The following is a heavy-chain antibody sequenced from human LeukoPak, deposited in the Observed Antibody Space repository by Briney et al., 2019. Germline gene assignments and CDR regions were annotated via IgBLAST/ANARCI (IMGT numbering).Heavy chain of an antibody. CDR2: IHYSGDT. CDR3: ARGVGARSSNFDY. V-gene: IGHV4-59*01. J-gene: IGHJ4*02. Sequence: SETLSLTCTVSGDSIRSYYWSWIRQPPGKRLEWIGFIHYSGDTNYNPSLKSRVTISVDTSKNQFSLRLNSVTAADTAVYYCARGVGARSSNFDYWGRGTLVTVSS. D-gene: IGHD1-26*01. CDR1: GDSIRSYY.